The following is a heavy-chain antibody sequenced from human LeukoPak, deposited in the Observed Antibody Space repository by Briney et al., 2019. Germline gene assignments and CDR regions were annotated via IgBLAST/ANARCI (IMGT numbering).Heavy chain of an antibody. V-gene: IGHV3-53*01. CDR1: GFTVRSNY. CDR2: IYPNSDT. D-gene: IGHD4-11*01. Sequence: PGGSLRLSCAASGFTVRSNYMSWVRQASGKGLEWVSVIYPNSDTYYADSVRGRFTISRDTSKNTMYVQLNSLRAEDTAVYYCVRHTVTGYYFDFWGQGTLVTVSS. CDR3: VRHTVTGYYFDF. J-gene: IGHJ4*02.